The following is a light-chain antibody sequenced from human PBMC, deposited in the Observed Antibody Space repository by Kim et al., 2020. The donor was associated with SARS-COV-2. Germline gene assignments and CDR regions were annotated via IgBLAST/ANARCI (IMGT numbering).Light chain of an antibody. Sequence: SSELTQDPAVSVALGQTVRITCQGDSLKMYYASWYQQKPGQAPLLVFYGRNNRPSGIPERFSGSDSGTTASLTITGTQAEDEADYYCCSRDSSGNHPDVVFGGGTRLTVL. CDR1: SLKMYY. J-gene: IGLJ2*01. CDR3: CSRDSSGNHPDVV. CDR2: GRN. V-gene: IGLV3-19*01.